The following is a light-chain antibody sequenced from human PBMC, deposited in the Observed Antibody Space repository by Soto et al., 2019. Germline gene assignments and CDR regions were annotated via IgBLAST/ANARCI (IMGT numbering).Light chain of an antibody. CDR3: QQYGSSPRT. Sequence: EIVLTQSACTLSLSPGETATLSSEASQTVNSDYLAWFQQRHGQAPRLLIFATSRRATDIPDRFSGSGYGTEFTLTISRLETEDFAVYYCQQYGSSPRTFGQGTKVDIK. V-gene: IGKV3-20*01. J-gene: IGKJ1*01. CDR2: ATS. CDR1: QTVNSDY.